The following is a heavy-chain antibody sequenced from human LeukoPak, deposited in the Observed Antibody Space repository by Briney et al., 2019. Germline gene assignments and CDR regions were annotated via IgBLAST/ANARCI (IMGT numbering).Heavy chain of an antibody. Sequence: GGSLRLSCAASGFTFSSYAMSWVRQAPGKGLEWVSAISGSGGSTYYADSVKGRFTISRDNSKNTLYLQMNSLRAEDTAVYYCAKAGENDYGDVGHGMDVWGQGTTVTVSS. CDR1: GFTFSSYA. J-gene: IGHJ6*02. D-gene: IGHD4-17*01. V-gene: IGHV3-23*01. CDR3: AKAGENDYGDVGHGMDV. CDR2: ISGSGGST.